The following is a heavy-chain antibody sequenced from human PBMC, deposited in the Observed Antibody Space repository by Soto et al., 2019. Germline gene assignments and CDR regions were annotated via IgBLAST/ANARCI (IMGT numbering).Heavy chain of an antibody. J-gene: IGHJ6*02. CDR1: GYTFTGYY. V-gene: IGHV1-2*02. CDR3: ASSGYVAYYYYYGMDV. D-gene: IGHD5-12*01. CDR2: INPNSGGT. Sequence: QVQLVQSGAEVKKPGASVKVSCKASGYTFTGYYMHWVRQAPGQGLEWMGWINPNSGGTNYAQKFQGRVTMTRDSSISTAYMELSRLRSGDTAVYYCASSGYVAYYYYYGMDVWGQGTTVTVSS.